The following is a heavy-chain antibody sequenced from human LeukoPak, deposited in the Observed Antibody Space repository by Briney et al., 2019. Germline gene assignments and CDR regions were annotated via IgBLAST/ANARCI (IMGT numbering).Heavy chain of an antibody. CDR2: IHYSGST. V-gene: IGHV4-59*01. CDR3: AREYSASEI. CDR1: GGSISTYY. Sequence: SETLSLTCTVSGGSISTYYWSWIRQPPGKGLEWIGYIHYSGSTSYSPSLKSRVSISVDASKSQLSLILKSVTAADTAVYYCAREYSASEIWGQGTMVTVSS. D-gene: IGHD1-1*01. J-gene: IGHJ3*02.